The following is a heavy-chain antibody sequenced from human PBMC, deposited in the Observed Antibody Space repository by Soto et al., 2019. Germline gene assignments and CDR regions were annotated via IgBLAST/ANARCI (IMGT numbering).Heavy chain of an antibody. J-gene: IGHJ4*02. CDR1: GCSISGYD. Sequence: PSETLALTCTVSGCSISGYDGSWIRQPPGKRLEWIGYIYYTGSTNYNPSLRSRVTISIDTSKNQFSLKLSSVTAADTAVYYCARYPRLDYWGQGTLVTVSS. CDR2: IYYTGST. V-gene: IGHV4-59*08. CDR3: ARYPRLDY.